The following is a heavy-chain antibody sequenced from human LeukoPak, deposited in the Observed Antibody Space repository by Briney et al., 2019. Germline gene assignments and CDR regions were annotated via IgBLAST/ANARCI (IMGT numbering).Heavy chain of an antibody. Sequence: GESLKISCKGSGYSFTSYWIGWVRQMPGKGLEXXXXXXXVDSDTRYSTXXXXQXTISADKSISTAYLQWSSLKASDTAMYYCARLLGSSPHPDYYGMDVWGQGTTVTVSS. V-gene: IGHV5-51*01. J-gene: IGHJ6*02. CDR3: ARLLGSSPHPDYYGMDV. CDR1: GYSFTSYW. D-gene: IGHD6-6*01. CDR2: XXXVDSDT.